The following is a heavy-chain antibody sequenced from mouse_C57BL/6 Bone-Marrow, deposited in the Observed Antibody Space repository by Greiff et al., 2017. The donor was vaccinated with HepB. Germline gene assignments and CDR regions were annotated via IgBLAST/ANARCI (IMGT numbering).Heavy chain of an antibody. V-gene: IGHV1-47*01. CDR2: FHPYNDDT. CDR3: ARGGVYYYGSRGGDYAMDY. J-gene: IGHJ4*01. D-gene: IGHD1-1*01. Sequence: VQLQQSGAELVKPGASVKMSCKASGYTFTTYPIEWMKQNHGKSLEWIGNFHPYNDDTKYNEKFKGKATLTVEKSSSTVYLELSRLTSDDSAVYYCARGGVYYYGSRGGDYAMDYWGQGTSVTVSS. CDR1: GYTFTTYP.